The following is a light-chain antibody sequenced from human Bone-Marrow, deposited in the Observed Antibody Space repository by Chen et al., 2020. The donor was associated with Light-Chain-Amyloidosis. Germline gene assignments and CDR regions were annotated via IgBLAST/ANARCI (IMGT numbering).Light chain of an antibody. J-gene: IGLJ3*02. V-gene: IGLV3-21*02. Sequence: SYVLTQPSSVSVALGQTATIARGGNNIGSTSVHWYQPTPGQAPLLVVYDDSDRPPGIPERLSGSNSGNTATLTISRVEAGDEADYYCQVWDRSSDRPVFGGGTKLTVL. CDR2: DDS. CDR1: NIGSTS. CDR3: QVWDRSSDRPV.